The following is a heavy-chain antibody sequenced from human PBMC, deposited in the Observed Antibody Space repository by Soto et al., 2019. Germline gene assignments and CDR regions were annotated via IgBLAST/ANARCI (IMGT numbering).Heavy chain of an antibody. D-gene: IGHD2-2*01. CDR3: AVCPRPRRSFDN. CDR1: EFTFSDHY. V-gene: IGHV3-72*01. Sequence: PGGSLRLSCAGSEFTFSDHYMDWVRQAPGMGLEWVARIRDKAKSYTTDYAASAKGRFTISRDDSRNSLYLQLNSLKAEDTALYYCAVCPRPRRSFDNWGPGTMVTVSS. J-gene: IGHJ3*02. CDR2: IRDKAKSYTT.